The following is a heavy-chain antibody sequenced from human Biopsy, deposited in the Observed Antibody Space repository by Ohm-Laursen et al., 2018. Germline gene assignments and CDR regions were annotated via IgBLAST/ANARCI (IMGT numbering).Heavy chain of an antibody. CDR1: GFICKSYG. D-gene: IGHD1-26*01. V-gene: IGHV3-33*01. J-gene: IGHJ4*02. CDR3: ARDRREHYQFDH. CDR2: IWYDGSDQ. Sequence: SLRLSCAASGFICKSYGMHWVRQAPGKGLEWVALIWYDGSDQYYADSVKGRFTISRDNSKNTVYLQMNSLRAEDTAVYYCARDRREHYQFDHWGQGTRVTVSS.